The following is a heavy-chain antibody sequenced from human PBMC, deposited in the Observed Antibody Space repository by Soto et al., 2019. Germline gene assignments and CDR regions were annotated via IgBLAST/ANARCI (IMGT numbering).Heavy chain of an antibody. Sequence: TSETLSLTCSVSGGSISRYYWRWIRQPPGKGLEWIGYAYYSGDTGYNPSLKSRVTMAVDTSKSQDSLKLSSVTSADTAVYYCARDRITYCGGGTGNVKEYWFDPWGQGALVTVSS. CDR1: GGSISRYY. V-gene: IGHV4-59*01. J-gene: IGHJ5*02. CDR3: ARDRITYCGGGTGNVKEYWFDP. CDR2: AYYSGDT. D-gene: IGHD3-10*01.